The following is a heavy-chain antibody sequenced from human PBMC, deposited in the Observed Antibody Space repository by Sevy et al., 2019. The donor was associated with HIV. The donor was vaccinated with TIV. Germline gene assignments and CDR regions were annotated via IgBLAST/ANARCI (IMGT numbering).Heavy chain of an antibody. D-gene: IGHD2-15*01. CDR1: GFTFSSYG. CDR2: IWYDGSNK. J-gene: IGHJ4*02. V-gene: IGHV3-33*01. Sequence: GESLKISCAASGFTFSSYGMHWVRQAPGKGLEWVAVIWYDGSNKYYADSVKGRFTISRDNSKNTLYLQMNSLRAEDTAVYYCARDGGGLGYWGQGTLVTVSS. CDR3: ARDGGGLGY.